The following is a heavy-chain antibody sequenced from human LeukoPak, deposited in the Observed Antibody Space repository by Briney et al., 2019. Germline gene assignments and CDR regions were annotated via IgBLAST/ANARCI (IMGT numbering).Heavy chain of an antibody. Sequence: PSETLSLTCTVSGGPISSYYWSWIPQPPGKGLEWIGHIYYSGSTNYNPSLKSRVTISVDESKNQFSLKLSSLTAADTAVYYCAREGYGSGSYFDDWGQGTLVTVSS. CDR3: AREGYGSGSYFDD. J-gene: IGHJ4*02. D-gene: IGHD3-10*01. V-gene: IGHV4-59*01. CDR1: GGPISSYY. CDR2: IYYSGST.